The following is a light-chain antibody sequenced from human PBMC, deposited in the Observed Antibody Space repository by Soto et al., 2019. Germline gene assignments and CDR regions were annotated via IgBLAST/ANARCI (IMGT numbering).Light chain of an antibody. V-gene: IGLV1-47*01. CDR2: RNK. CDR3: AAWDDSLSAHYV. CDR1: SSNIGGNY. J-gene: IGLJ1*01. Sequence: QSALTQPPSASGTPGQRVTISCSGSSSNIGGNYVYWYQQLPGTAPKLLIYRNKQRPSGVPDRFSGSKSGTSASLAISWLRSEDEADYYCAAWDDSLSAHYVFGTGTKVT.